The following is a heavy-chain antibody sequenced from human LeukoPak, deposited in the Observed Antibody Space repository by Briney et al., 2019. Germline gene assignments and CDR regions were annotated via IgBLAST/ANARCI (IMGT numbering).Heavy chain of an antibody. V-gene: IGHV1-2*02. CDR1: GYIFIGYY. Sequence: ASVKVSCKPSGYIFIGYYMHWMRQAPGQGLAWMGWIKLSTGDTNYAQKFQGRVTLTRDTSIRTAYMEMSRLRYDDTALYYCAIWAGGNAPVASFDYWGQGTLVTVSS. J-gene: IGHJ4*02. D-gene: IGHD3-16*01. CDR2: IKLSTGDT. CDR3: AIWAGGNAPVASFDY.